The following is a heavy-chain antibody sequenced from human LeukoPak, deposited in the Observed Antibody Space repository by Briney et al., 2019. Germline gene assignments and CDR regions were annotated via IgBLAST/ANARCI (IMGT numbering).Heavy chain of an antibody. Sequence: GGCLRLSCAASGFTFSTYWMHWVRQAPGKGLVWVSRINMDGSTTSYADSVRGRFTISRDNVKSTLYLQMDSLRAEDTAVYYCASCSSTSCYGYWGQGTLVTVSS. V-gene: IGHV3-74*01. J-gene: IGHJ4*02. CDR3: ASCSSTSCYGY. CDR1: GFTFSTYW. CDR2: INMDGSTT. D-gene: IGHD2-2*01.